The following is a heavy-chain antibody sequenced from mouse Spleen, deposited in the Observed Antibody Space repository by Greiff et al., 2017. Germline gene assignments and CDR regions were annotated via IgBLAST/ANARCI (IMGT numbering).Heavy chain of an antibody. CDR3: ARGPFDY. Sequence: EVHLVESGGGLVQPGGSRKLSCAASGFTFSSFGMHWVRQAPEKGLEWVAYISSGSSTIYYADTVKGRFTISRDNPKNTLFLQMTSLRSEDTAMYYCARGPFDYWGQGTTLTVSS. CDR1: GFTFSSFG. J-gene: IGHJ2*01. CDR2: ISSGSSTI. V-gene: IGHV5-17*02.